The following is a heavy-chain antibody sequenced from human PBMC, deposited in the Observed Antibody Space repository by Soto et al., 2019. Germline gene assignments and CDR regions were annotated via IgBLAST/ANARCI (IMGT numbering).Heavy chain of an antibody. CDR1: GVSISSSDYY. J-gene: IGHJ4*02. D-gene: IGHD2-15*01. Sequence: SETLSLTCSVSGVSISSSDYYWAWIRQPPGKGLEWIGSIDYNGVTYSNPSLKGRVTISKDPSKNKYSLQLTSVTAADTAFYYCGRVLVAATRHTGPDYWGQGTQVTVSS. V-gene: IGHV4-39*02. CDR3: GRVLVAATRHTGPDY. CDR2: IDYNGVT.